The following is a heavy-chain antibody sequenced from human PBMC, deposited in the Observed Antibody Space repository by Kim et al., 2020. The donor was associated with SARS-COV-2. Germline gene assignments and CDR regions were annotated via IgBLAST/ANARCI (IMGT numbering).Heavy chain of an antibody. J-gene: IGHJ1*01. CDR3: ARHGLSKLVGFQH. D-gene: IGHD2-8*02. CDR2: IYYSGST. V-gene: IGHV4-39*01. CDR1: GGSISSSSYY. Sequence: SETLSLTCTVSGGSISSSSYYWGWIRQPPGKGLEWIGSIYYSGSTYYNPSLKSRVTISVDTSKNQFSLKLSSVTAADTAVYYCARHGLSKLVGFQHWGQGTLVTVSS.